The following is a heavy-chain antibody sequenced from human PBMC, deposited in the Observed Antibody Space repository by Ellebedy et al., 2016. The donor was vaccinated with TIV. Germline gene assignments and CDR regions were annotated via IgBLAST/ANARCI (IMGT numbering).Heavy chain of an antibody. D-gene: IGHD1-7*01. V-gene: IGHV3-23*01. Sequence: PGGSLRLSCAASGISLRSYAMSWVRQAPGKGLEWVSTIAGTGGTTYYRDSVKGRFTVSRDTSRNTLFLQMSSLRAEDTAVYYCTKLPVAYNWNYADHDWGQGTLVTVSS. J-gene: IGHJ4*02. CDR3: TKLPVAYNWNYADHD. CDR2: IAGTGGTT. CDR1: GISLRSYA.